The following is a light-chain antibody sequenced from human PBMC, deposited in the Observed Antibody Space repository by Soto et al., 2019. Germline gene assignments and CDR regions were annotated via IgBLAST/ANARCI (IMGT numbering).Light chain of an antibody. CDR2: DVT. CDR3: TSYSDGATLLV. Sequence: QSALTQPASVSGSPGQSITISCTGTSSDVGGYNYVSWYQQHPGKAPKLMIYDVTNRPSGISHRFSGSKSGNTASLTISGLLTEDEADYYCTSYSDGATLLVFGGGTQLTVL. J-gene: IGLJ3*02. V-gene: IGLV2-14*01. CDR1: SSDVGGYNY.